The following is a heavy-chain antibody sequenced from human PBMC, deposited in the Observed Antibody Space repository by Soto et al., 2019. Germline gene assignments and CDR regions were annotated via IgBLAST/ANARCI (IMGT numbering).Heavy chain of an antibody. Sequence: SDTLSLTCTVSGGSISSYYWSWMRQPPGKGLEWIGYIYYSGSTNYNPSLKSRVTISVDTSKNQFSLKLSSVTAADTAVYYCATDYYYDSSGYRTRNDAFDIWGQGTVVTV. CDR1: GGSISSYY. D-gene: IGHD3-22*01. CDR3: ATDYYYDSSGYRTRNDAFDI. J-gene: IGHJ3*02. V-gene: IGHV4-59*07. CDR2: IYYSGST.